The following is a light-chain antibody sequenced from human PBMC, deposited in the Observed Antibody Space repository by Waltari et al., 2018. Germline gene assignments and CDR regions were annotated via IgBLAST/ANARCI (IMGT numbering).Light chain of an antibody. CDR2: EVT. CDR1: SSDIGAYNF. J-gene: IGLJ3*02. V-gene: IGLV2-14*01. CDR3: SSYVASSTLWV. Sequence: QSALTQPASVSGSPGQSITISCTGTSSDIGAYNFVSWYQQDPGKAPKVLIYEVTNRPSGFSDRFAGSKSGNTASLTSSGLQAEDEGHYYCSSYVASSTLWVFGGGTKLTVL.